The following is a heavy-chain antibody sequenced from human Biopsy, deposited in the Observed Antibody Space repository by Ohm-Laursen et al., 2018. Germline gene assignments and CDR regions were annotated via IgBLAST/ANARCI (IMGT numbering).Heavy chain of an antibody. J-gene: IGHJ4*02. CDR3: GNEVHGRDY. Sequence: TLSLTCVVFGKTFSDYQWSWIRQPPGKGLEWIGQINQAGTTNYNPSLKSRVSISADASKYEFPLRLTSVTAADTAVYLCGNEVHGRDYWGLGAQVTVSS. CDR1: GKTFSDYQ. D-gene: IGHD2-15*01. V-gene: IGHV4-34*08. CDR2: INQAGTT.